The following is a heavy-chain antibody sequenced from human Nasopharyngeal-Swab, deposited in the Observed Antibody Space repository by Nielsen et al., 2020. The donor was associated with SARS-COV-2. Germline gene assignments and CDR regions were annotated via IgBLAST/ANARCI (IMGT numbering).Heavy chain of an antibody. D-gene: IGHD5-24*01. CDR1: GFTFSSYT. V-gene: IGHV3-30*04. J-gene: IGHJ4*02. CDR3: ARGDGYNLFSVGAFDY. CDR2: ISYDASDK. Sequence: GGSLRLSCAASGFTFSSYTIHWVRQAPGKGLEWVAVISYDASDKYYADSVKGRFTISRDNSKNTLYLQMNSLRAEDTAVYYCARGDGYNLFSVGAFDYWGQGTLVTVSS.